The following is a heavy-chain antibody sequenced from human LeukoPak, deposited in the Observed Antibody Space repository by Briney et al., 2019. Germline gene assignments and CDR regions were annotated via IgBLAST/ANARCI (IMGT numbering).Heavy chain of an antibody. CDR3: ARVGGYSYGYFALF. D-gene: IGHD5-18*01. CDR2: INPNSGGT. CDR1: GYTFTGYY. J-gene: IGHJ4*02. V-gene: IGHV1-2*02. Sequence: GASVKVSCKASGYTFTGYYMHWVRQAPGQELEWMGWINPNSGGTNYAQKFQGRVTMTRDTSISTAYMELSRLRSDDTAVYYCARVGGYSYGYFALFWGQGTLVTASS.